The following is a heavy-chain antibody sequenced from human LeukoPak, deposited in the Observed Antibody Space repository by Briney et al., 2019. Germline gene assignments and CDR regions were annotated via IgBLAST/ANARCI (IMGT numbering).Heavy chain of an antibody. V-gene: IGHV4-61*02. CDR2: IYTSGST. CDR3: ARGYSYGYGGDY. Sequence: SETLSLTCTVSGGSISSGSYYWSWIRQPAGKGLEWIGRIYTSGSTNYNPSLKSRVTISVDTSKNQFSLKLSSVTAADTAVYYCARGYSYGYGGDYWGQGTLVTVSS. J-gene: IGHJ4*02. CDR1: GGSISSGSYY. D-gene: IGHD5-18*01.